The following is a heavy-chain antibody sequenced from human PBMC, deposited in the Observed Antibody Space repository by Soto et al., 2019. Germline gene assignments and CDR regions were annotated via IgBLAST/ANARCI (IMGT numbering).Heavy chain of an antibody. CDR3: ERGVTSGSFDY. CDR2: IYYSGST. V-gene: IGHV4-59*01. J-gene: IGHJ4*02. CDR1: GGSISSYY. Sequence: PSETLSLTCTVSGGSISSYYWSWIRQPPGKGLEWIGYIYYSGSTNYNPSLKSRVTISVDTSKNQFSLKLSSVTAADTAVYYCERGVTSGSFDYWGQGTLVPVSS. D-gene: IGHD1-1*01.